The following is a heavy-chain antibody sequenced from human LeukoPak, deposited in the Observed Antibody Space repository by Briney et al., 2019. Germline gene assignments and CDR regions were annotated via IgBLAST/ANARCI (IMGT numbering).Heavy chain of an antibody. D-gene: IGHD3-22*01. CDR2: MNPNRGNT. CDR1: GYTFTSYD. Sequence: EASVKVSCKASGYTFTSYDINWVRQATGQGLEGMGWMNPNRGNTGYAQKFQGRVTMTRNTTISTAYMELSSLRSEDTAVYYCARGRSVVSDYWGQGTLVTVSS. CDR3: ARGRSVVSDY. V-gene: IGHV1-8*01. J-gene: IGHJ4*02.